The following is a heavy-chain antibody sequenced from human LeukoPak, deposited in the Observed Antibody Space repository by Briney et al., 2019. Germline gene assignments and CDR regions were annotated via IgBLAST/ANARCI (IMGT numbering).Heavy chain of an antibody. CDR1: GGSFSGYY. V-gene: IGHV4-34*01. J-gene: IGHJ5*02. CDR3: ARGQPGMNWFDP. CDR2: INHSGST. Sequence: PSETLSLTCAVYGGSFSGYYWSWIRQPPGEGLEWIGEINHSGSTNYNPSLKSRVTISVDTSKNQFSLKLSSVTAADTAVYYCARGQPGMNWFDPWGQGTLVTVSS.